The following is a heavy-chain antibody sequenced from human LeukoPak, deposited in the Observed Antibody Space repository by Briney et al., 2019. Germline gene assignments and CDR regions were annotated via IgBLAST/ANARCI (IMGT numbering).Heavy chain of an antibody. Sequence: SETLSLTCTVSGGSISSYYWSWIRQPPGKGLEWIGYIHTSGSTNYNPSLKSRVTISVDTSKNQFSLKLSSVTAADTAVYYCARQRYCSGGSCYYNWFDPWGQGTLVTVSS. CDR2: IHTSGST. J-gene: IGHJ5*02. CDR1: GGSISSYY. D-gene: IGHD2-15*01. V-gene: IGHV4-4*09. CDR3: ARQRYCSGGSCYYNWFDP.